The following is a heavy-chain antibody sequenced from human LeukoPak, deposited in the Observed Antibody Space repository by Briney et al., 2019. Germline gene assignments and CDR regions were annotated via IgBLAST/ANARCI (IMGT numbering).Heavy chain of an antibody. CDR3: AKGLRNYYYGMDV. D-gene: IGHD3-16*01. Sequence: GESLKISCKGSGYSFTNYWIAWVRQMPGKGLEWMGIIYPGDSDTRHSPSFQGQVTISADKSISTAYLQWRSLEASDTAMYYCAKGLRNYYYGMDVWGQGTTVTVSS. J-gene: IGHJ6*02. V-gene: IGHV5-51*01. CDR2: IYPGDSDT. CDR1: GYSFTNYW.